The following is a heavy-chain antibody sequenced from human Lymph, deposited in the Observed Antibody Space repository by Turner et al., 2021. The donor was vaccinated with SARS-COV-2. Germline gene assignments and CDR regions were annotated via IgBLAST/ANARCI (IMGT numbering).Heavy chain of an antibody. V-gene: IGHV3-30*18. Sequence: QVQLVESGGGVVQPGRSLRLSCAASGFTFRGYGMHWVRQAPGKGLEWVAVISYDGSNKYDADSVKGRFTISRDNSKNTLFLQMNSLRAEDTAVYYCAKMGGVYCSGGNCYSGRLDYWGQGTLVTVSS. D-gene: IGHD2-15*01. CDR1: GFTFRGYG. CDR2: ISYDGSNK. J-gene: IGHJ4*02. CDR3: AKMGGVYCSGGNCYSGRLDY.